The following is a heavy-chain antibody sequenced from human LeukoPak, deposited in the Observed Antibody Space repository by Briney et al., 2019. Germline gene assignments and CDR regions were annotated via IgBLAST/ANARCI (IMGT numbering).Heavy chain of an antibody. CDR3: ARGAGYCSSASCPA. CDR2: INHSGST. V-gene: IGHV4-34*01. Sequence: SGTLSLTCAVYGGSFSGYYWSWIRQPPGKGLEWIGEINHSGSTNYNPSPKSRITMSVDTSKDQFSLKLSSVTAADTAVYYCARGAGYCSSASCPAWGRGTLVTVSS. CDR1: GGSFSGYY. J-gene: IGHJ5*02. D-gene: IGHD2-2*01.